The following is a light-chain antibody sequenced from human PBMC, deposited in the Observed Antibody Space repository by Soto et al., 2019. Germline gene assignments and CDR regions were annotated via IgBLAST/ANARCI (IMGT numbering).Light chain of an antibody. CDR1: QSVLYSSNNKNY. J-gene: IGKJ1*01. CDR3: QQYYDAPQT. V-gene: IGKV4-1*01. Sequence: DIVMTQSPDSLAVSLGDRATINCKSSQSVLYSSNNKNYLAWYQQKPGQPPKLLIYWASTRESGVPDRFSGSGSGTDFTLTISSLQAEDVAVYYCQQYYDAPQTFGQGTKVEIK. CDR2: WAS.